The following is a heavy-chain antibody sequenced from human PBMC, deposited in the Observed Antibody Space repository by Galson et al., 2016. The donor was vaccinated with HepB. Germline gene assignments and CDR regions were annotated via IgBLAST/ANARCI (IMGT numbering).Heavy chain of an antibody. Sequence: SVKVSCKASGFTFSSSTVQWVRQARGQRLEWIGWIGVGSGDISYAQKFQGRVTITSDPSTSTAYMELSSLRSEDTAVYYCAADYHDTYFDPWGQGTLVTVSS. CDR1: GFTFSSST. D-gene: IGHD3-16*02. V-gene: IGHV1-58*01. CDR2: IGVGSGDI. J-gene: IGHJ5*02. CDR3: AADYHDTYFDP.